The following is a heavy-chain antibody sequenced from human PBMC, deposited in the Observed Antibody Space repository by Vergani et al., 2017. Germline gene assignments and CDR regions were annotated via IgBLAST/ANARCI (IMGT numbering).Heavy chain of an antibody. J-gene: IGHJ6*03. CDR1: GGSFTSYH. Sequence: VQLQQWGGGLLKPSETLSLTCVVNGGSFTSYHWTWIRQSPGEGLGGVGVIDHTGRPDYNPSLKSRLTMSVDKSRNQFSLTLNSVTATDTAIYFCGRVNTETKGHLYYFYYMDVWGQGTAVTVS. CDR3: GRVNTETKGHLYYFYYMDV. CDR2: IDHTGRP. V-gene: IGHV4-34*01. D-gene: IGHD4-11*01.